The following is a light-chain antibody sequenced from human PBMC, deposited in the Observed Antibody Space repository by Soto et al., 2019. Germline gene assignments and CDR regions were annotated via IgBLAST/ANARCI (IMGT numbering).Light chain of an antibody. CDR1: QGISTN. J-gene: IGKJ5*01. CDR3: LQANRVPLS. V-gene: IGKV1-12*01. Sequence: DIQMTQSPSSVSASVGDRVTITCRASQGISTNLAWDQQKPGKAPKLLIYAASSLQSGVPPRFSGSGSGTDFTLTISRLQPEDFAIYYCLQANRVPLSFGQGTRLEIK. CDR2: AAS.